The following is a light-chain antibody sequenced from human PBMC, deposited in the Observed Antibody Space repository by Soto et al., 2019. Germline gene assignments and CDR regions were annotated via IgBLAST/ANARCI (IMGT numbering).Light chain of an antibody. Sequence: QPPSVSGAPGQRVTISCTGSSSNLGANYDVHWYQQFPGTAPKLLIYGNNNRPSGVPDRFSGSKSGTSASLAITGLQAEDEADYYCQSFDTRLNSVVFGGGTKLTVL. CDR2: GNN. J-gene: IGLJ2*01. CDR1: SSNLGANYD. CDR3: QSFDTRLNSVV. V-gene: IGLV1-40*01.